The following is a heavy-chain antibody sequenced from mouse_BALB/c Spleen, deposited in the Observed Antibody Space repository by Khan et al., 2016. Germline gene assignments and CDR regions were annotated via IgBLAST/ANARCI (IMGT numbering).Heavy chain of an antibody. V-gene: IGHV1-77*01. CDR1: GFTFTDYV. CDR3: ARSESLSYCTFDY. CDR2: IYPGSNNI. Sequence: QVQLKESGPELVKPGASVTMSCKASGFTFTDYVIGWVKQRTGQGLEWIGEIYPGSNNIYYNEKFKDKATLTEDKSSSTVYMQLSRVISEDSAVYFCARSESLSYCTFDYWGQGASVTVSS. J-gene: IGHJ4*01.